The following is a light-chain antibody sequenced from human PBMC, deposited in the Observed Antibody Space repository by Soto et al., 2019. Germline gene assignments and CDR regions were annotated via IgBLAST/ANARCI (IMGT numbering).Light chain of an antibody. CDR2: GAS. Sequence: EIVLTQSPSTLSLSPGESATLSCRASQSLSKSLVWYQQKPGQAPRLLIDGASNRATGIPARFSGSGSGTDFTLTISSLEPEDFTVYFCQQRSSWPLTFGGGTKVDIK. J-gene: IGKJ4*02. CDR1: QSLSKS. CDR3: QQRSSWPLT. V-gene: IGKV3-11*01.